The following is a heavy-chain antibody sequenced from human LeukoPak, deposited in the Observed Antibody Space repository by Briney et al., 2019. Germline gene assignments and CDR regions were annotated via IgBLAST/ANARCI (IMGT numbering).Heavy chain of an antibody. D-gene: IGHD2-8*01. CDR2: IRSKANSYAT. CDR1: GFTFSGSA. V-gene: IGHV3-73*01. Sequence: QTGGSLRLSCAASGFTFSGSAMHWVRQASGKGLEWVGRIRSKANSYATEYAASVKGRFTISRDDSKITAYLQMNSLKTEDTAVYYCTRQMVPGGPSDYWGQGTLVTVSS. CDR3: TRQMVPGGPSDY. J-gene: IGHJ4*02.